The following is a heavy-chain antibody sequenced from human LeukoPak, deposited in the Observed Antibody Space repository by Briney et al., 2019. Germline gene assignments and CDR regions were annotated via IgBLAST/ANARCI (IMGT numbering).Heavy chain of an antibody. J-gene: IGHJ3*02. D-gene: IGHD1-1*01. V-gene: IGHV3-7*05. CDR1: GFTFSSYW. CDR3: TTGGADTGRFDI. CDR2: IKEDGSEK. Sequence: GGSLRLSCAASGFTFSSYWMIWVRQAPGKGLEWVANIKEDGSEKYYVDSVKGRFTISRDNAKNVLYLQMNSLKTEDTAVYYCTTGGADTGRFDIWGQGTMVTVSS.